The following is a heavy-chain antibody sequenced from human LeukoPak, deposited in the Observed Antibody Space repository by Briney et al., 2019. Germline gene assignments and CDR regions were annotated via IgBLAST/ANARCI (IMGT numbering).Heavy chain of an antibody. CDR3: ARDSSSWYPGIVNWFDP. Sequence: GGSLRLSCAASGFTFSDYYMSWIRQAPGKGLEWVSYISSSGSTIYYADSVKGRFTISRDSAKNSLYLQMNSLRAEDTAVYYCARDSSSWYPGIVNWFDPWGQGTLVTVSS. J-gene: IGHJ5*02. D-gene: IGHD6-13*01. CDR1: GFTFSDYY. V-gene: IGHV3-11*01. CDR2: ISSSGSTI.